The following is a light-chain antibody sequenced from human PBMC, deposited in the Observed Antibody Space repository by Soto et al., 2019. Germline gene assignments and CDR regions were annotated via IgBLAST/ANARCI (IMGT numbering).Light chain of an antibody. Sequence: QSVLTQPPSVSAAPGQKVTISCSGSSSNIGNNYVSWYQQVPGTAPKVLIYDNNKRPSGIPDRFSGSKSGTSATLGITGLQTGDEADYYCATWDSSLSAGRFGGGTKSPS. J-gene: IGLJ3*02. CDR2: DNN. CDR1: SSNIGNNY. V-gene: IGLV1-51*01. CDR3: ATWDSSLSAGR.